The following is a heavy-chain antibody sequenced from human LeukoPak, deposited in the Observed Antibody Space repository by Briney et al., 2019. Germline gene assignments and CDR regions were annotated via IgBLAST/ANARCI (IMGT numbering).Heavy chain of an antibody. V-gene: IGHV1-18*01. D-gene: IGHD3-10*01. CDR1: GYTFTSNG. CDR2: ISAYNGNT. Sequence: GASVKVSCKASGYTFTSNGISWVRQAPGQGLEWMGWISAYNGNTNYEQKLQGRVTMTTDTSTSTAYMELRSLRSDDTAVYYCARSYYYTTWGYNWFDPWGQGTLVTVSS. CDR3: ARSYYYTTWGYNWFDP. J-gene: IGHJ5*02.